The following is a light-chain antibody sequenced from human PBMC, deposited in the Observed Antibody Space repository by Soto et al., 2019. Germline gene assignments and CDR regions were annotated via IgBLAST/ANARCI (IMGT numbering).Light chain of an antibody. Sequence: QSLLTQPTSASGTPGQRVTISCSGSTSNIGSKIVTWYQQFPGTAPKLLIYNTNQRPSGVPDRFSASKSGTSASLAISGLQSEDEAVYYCASCDVSLNAVLFVGGTKLTVL. CDR3: ASCDVSLNAVL. CDR1: TSNIGSKI. CDR2: NTN. V-gene: IGLV1-44*01. J-gene: IGLJ2*01.